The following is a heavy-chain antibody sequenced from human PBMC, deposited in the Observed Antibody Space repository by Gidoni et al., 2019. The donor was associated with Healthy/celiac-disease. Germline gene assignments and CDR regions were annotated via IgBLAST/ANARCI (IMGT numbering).Heavy chain of an antibody. D-gene: IGHD3-3*01. V-gene: IGHV3-74*01. CDR1: GFTFSSSW. J-gene: IGHJ6*02. CDR3: ARDPVYYDFWSGYYSGYYYGMDV. CDR2: INSDGSST. Sequence: EVQLVESGGGLVQPGGSLRLSCAASGFTFSSSWMHWVRQAPGKGLVWVSRINSDGSSTSYADSVKGRFTISRDNAKNTLYLQMNSLRAEDTAVYYCARDPVYYDFWSGYYSGYYYGMDVWGQGTTVTVSS.